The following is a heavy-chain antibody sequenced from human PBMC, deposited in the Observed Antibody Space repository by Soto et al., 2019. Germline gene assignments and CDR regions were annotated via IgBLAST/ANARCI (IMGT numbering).Heavy chain of an antibody. J-gene: IGHJ5*02. CDR2: IKYSGTT. V-gene: IGHV4-39*01. CDR3: ARLVQLLQGRWFDP. Sequence: SETLSLTCTVSGGSISSSRCHWGWIRQPPGKGLEWIASIKYSGTTFYNPSLKSRVTLSVDTSKNQFSLKLSSVTAADTAVYYCARLVQLLQGRWFDPWGQGTLVTVSS. CDR1: GGSISSSRCH. D-gene: IGHD1-1*01.